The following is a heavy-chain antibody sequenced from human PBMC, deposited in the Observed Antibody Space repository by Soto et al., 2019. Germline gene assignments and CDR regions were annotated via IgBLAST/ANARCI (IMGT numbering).Heavy chain of an antibody. D-gene: IGHD3-10*01. CDR1: GYTFTSYD. J-gene: IGHJ6*03. V-gene: IGHV1-8*01. CDR2: MNPNSGNT. CDR3: ARVVGYYGSGSYYAPPYYYYYYMDV. Sequence: ASVKVSCKASGYTFTSYDINWVRQATGQGLEWMGWMNPNSGNTGYAQKFQGRVTMTRNTSISTAYMELSSLRSEDTAVYYCARVVGYYGSGSYYAPPYYYYYYMDVWGKGTTVTVSS.